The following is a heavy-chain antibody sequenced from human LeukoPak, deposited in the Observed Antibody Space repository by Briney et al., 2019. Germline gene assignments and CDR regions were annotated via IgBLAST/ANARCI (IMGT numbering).Heavy chain of an antibody. CDR3: ARGTVIAAAGSNWFDP. CDR1: GGSFSGYY. Sequence: PSETLSLTCAVYGGSFSGYYWSWIRQPPGKGLEWIGEINHSGSTNYNPSLKSRVTISVDTSKNQFSLKLSSVTAADTAVYYCARGTVIAAAGSNWFDPWGQGTLVTVSS. J-gene: IGHJ5*02. D-gene: IGHD6-13*01. V-gene: IGHV4-34*01. CDR2: INHSGST.